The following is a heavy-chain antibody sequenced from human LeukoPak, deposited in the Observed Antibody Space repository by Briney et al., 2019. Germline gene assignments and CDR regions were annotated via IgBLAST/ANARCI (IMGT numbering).Heavy chain of an antibody. V-gene: IGHV3-21*01. D-gene: IGHD3-9*01. CDR1: GFTFRNYV. CDR3: ASVRYFDWLFDY. CDR2: ISSSSSYI. Sequence: GGSLRLSCEVSGFTFRNYVITWVRQAPGKGPEWVSSISSSSSYIYYADSVKGRFTISRDNAKTSLYLQMNSLRAEDTAVYYCASVRYFDWLFDYWGQGTLVTVSS. J-gene: IGHJ4*02.